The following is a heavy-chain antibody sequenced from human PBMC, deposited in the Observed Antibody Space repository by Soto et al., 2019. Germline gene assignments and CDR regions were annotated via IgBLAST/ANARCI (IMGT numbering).Heavy chain of an antibody. V-gene: IGHV1-69*13. CDR3: ARGSLLPPTGLYYGMDV. CDR1: GGTFSSYA. CDR2: IIPIFGTA. D-gene: IGHD2-15*01. Sequence: SVKVSFKASGGTFSSYAISWVRQAPGQGLEWMGGIIPIFGTANYAQKFQGRVTITADESTSTAYMELSSLRSEDTAVYYCARGSLLPPTGLYYGMDVCGQGTTVTVSS. J-gene: IGHJ6*02.